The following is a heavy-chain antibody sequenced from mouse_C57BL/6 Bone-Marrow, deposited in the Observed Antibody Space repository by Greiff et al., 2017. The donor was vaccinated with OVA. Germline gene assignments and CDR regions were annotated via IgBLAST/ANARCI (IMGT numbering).Heavy chain of an antibody. CDR2: IHPNSGST. Sequence: LQQPGAELVKPGASVKLSCKASGYTFTSYWMHWVKQRPGQGLEWIGMIHPNSGSTNYNEKFKSKATLTVDKSSSTAYMQLSSLTSEDSAVYYCARLDWDEGFAYWGQGTLVTVSA. D-gene: IGHD4-1*01. J-gene: IGHJ3*01. CDR3: ARLDWDEGFAY. CDR1: GYTFTSYW. V-gene: IGHV1-64*01.